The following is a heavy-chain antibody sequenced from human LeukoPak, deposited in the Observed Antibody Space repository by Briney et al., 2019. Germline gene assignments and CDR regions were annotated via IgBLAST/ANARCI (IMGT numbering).Heavy chain of an antibody. CDR2: LSGSGGST. CDR3: AKAYTSGWYFCFDY. V-gene: IGHV3-23*01. D-gene: IGHD6-19*01. Sequence: GGSLRLPCTASGFTFSSYAMNWVRQAPGKGLEWVSGLSGSGGSTYYADSVKGRFTISRDNSKNTLYLQMNSLRVEDTAVYYCAKAYTSGWYFCFDYWGQGALVTVSS. J-gene: IGHJ4*02. CDR1: GFTFSSYA.